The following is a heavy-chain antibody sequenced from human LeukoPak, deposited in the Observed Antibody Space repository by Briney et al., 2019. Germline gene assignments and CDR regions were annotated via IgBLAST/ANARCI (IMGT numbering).Heavy chain of an antibody. CDR1: GFTFSSYA. D-gene: IGHD7-27*01. CDR2: VTGSGSRT. Sequence: PGESLTLSCAASGFTFSSYAMAWVRQAPGKGLEWVSAVTGSGSRTYYADSVKGRFTISGDNSKNTLALQMNSLRAEDTAVYYCAKANWGDEDIFDYWGQGTLVTVSS. CDR3: AKANWGDEDIFDY. V-gene: IGHV3-23*01. J-gene: IGHJ4*02.